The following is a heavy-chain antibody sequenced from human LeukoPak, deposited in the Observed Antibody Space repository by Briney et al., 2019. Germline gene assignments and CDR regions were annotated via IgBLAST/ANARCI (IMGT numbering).Heavy chain of an antibody. J-gene: IGHJ4*02. CDR2: IYYSGST. Sequence: SETLSLSCTVSGGSISSYYWSWIRQPPGKGLEWIGYIYYSGSTNYNASLTNRVTISVDTSKNQFSLKLSSVTAADTAVYYCAREVGYCSGGSCYSYFDYWGQGTLVTVSS. CDR1: GGSISSYY. D-gene: IGHD2-15*01. V-gene: IGHV4-59*01. CDR3: AREVGYCSGGSCYSYFDY.